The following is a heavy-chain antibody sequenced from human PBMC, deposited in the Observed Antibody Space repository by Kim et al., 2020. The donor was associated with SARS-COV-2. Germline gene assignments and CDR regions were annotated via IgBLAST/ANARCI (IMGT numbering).Heavy chain of an antibody. CDR2: ISSSSSTI. CDR1: GFTFSSYS. Sequence: GESLRLSCAASGFTFSSYSMNWVRQAPGKGLEWVSYISSSSSTIYYADSVKGRFTISRDNAKNSLSLQMNSLRDEDTAVYYCARDWYYYGSGSYGGYYY. V-gene: IGHV3-48*02. CDR3: ARDWYYYGSGSYGGYYY. D-gene: IGHD3-10*01. J-gene: IGHJ6*01.